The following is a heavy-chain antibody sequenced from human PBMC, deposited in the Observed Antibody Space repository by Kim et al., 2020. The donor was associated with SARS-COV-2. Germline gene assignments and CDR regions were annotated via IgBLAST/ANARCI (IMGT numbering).Heavy chain of an antibody. CDR2: IIPIFGTA. CDR3: ARNGVGGYSSTQLPADY. CDR1: GGTFSSYA. D-gene: IGHD6-13*01. V-gene: IGHV1-69*13. Sequence: SVKVSCKASGGTFSSYAISWVRQAPGQGLEWMGGIIPIFGTANYAQKFQGRVTITADESTSTAYMELSSLRSEDTAVYYCARNGVGGYSSTQLPADYWGQGTLVTVSS. J-gene: IGHJ4*02.